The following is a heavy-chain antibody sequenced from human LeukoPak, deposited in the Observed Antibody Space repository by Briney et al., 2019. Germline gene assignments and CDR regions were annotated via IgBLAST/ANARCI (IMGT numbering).Heavy chain of an antibody. Sequence: PGGSLRLSCAASGFTFTTAWMTWVRQAPGEGLEWVGRIKSKTDGGTADYAAPVKGRFTISRDDSKDTLYLQMSSLKTEDTAVYYCTTTAHSGPAIYWGQGTLVTVSS. CDR1: GFTFTTAW. CDR3: TTTAHSGPAIY. CDR2: IKSKTDGGTA. V-gene: IGHV3-15*01. D-gene: IGHD6-19*01. J-gene: IGHJ4*02.